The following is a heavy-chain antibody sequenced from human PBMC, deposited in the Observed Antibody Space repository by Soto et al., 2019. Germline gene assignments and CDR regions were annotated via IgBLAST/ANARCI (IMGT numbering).Heavy chain of an antibody. Sequence: EVQLVESGGGLVQPGGSLRLSCAASGFTFNNYHMVWVRQAPGRGLEWVANINQDGSAKYYVDSVKGRFTISRDNAKSSLYLQINSLRAEDTATYYCGRGFGGTHWGQGSLVTVSS. CDR2: INQDGSAK. J-gene: IGHJ4*02. CDR3: GRGFGGTH. V-gene: IGHV3-7*05. D-gene: IGHD2-15*01. CDR1: GFTFNNYH.